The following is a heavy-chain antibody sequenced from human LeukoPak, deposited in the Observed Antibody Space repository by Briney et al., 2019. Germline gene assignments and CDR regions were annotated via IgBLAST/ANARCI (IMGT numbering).Heavy chain of an antibody. D-gene: IGHD3-10*01. CDR1: EFTFNSYG. CDR2: IRYDGSNK. V-gene: IGHV3-30*02. J-gene: IGHJ4*02. CDR3: ARPTYGSGSSPYDY. Sequence: GGSLRLSCAASEFTFNSYGMHWVRQAPGKGLEWVAFIRYDGSNKYYADSVKGRFTISRDNSKHTLYLQMNSLRAEDTAVYYCARPTYGSGSSPYDYWGQGTLVTVSS.